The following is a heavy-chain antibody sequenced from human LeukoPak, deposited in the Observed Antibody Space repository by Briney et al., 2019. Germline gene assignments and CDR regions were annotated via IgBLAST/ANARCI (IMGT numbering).Heavy chain of an antibody. Sequence: GGSLRLSCAASGFTFSSYSMNWVRQAPGKGLEWVSYISSASGSIYYADSVKGRFTISRDNSKNTLYLQMNSLRAEDTAVYYCASIAAAGTAFDYWGQGTLVTVSS. D-gene: IGHD6-13*01. V-gene: IGHV3-48*01. CDR3: ASIAAAGTAFDY. CDR1: GFTFSSYS. CDR2: ISSASGSI. J-gene: IGHJ4*02.